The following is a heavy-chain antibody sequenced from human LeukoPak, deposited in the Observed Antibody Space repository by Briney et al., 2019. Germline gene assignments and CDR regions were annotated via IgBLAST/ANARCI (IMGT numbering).Heavy chain of an antibody. J-gene: IGHJ4*02. CDR1: GFTFSNYA. Sequence: PGGSLRLSCAASGFTFSNYAMSLVRQAPGKGLEWVSVISGSGGSTYYADSVKGRFTISRDNSKNTLYVQMNSLRAEDTAVYYCAKHLYYDSGAYHTLSSFDYWGQGTLVTVSS. D-gene: IGHD3-22*01. CDR2: ISGSGGST. V-gene: IGHV3-23*01. CDR3: AKHLYYDSGAYHTLSSFDY.